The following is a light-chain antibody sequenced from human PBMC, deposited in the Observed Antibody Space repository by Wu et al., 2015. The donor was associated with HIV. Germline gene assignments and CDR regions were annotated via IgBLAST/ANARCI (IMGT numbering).Light chain of an antibody. V-gene: IGKV3-20*01. J-gene: IGKJ1*01. CDR2: DAS. Sequence: IGLTQSPGALSLSPGETATLSCRPSQSVTGTYISWYQQRVGQAPRLLIYDASSRATGIPGRFGGSGSGTDFTLTISRLEPEDFAVYYCQQYGSSQWTFGQGTKVEIK. CDR3: QQYGSSQWT. CDR1: QSVTGTY.